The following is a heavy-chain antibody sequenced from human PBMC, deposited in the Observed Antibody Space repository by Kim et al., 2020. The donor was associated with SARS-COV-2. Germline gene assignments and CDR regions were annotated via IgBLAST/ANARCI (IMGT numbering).Heavy chain of an antibody. D-gene: IGHD1-26*01. J-gene: IGHJ3*02. Sequence: GGSLRFSCAASGFTFSSYAMSWVRQAPGKGLEWVSAISGSGGSTYYADSVKGRFTISRDNSKNTLYLQMNSLRAEDTAVYYCANFGDLIVGATPDAFDIWGQGTMVTVSS. V-gene: IGHV3-23*01. CDR1: GFTFSSYA. CDR3: ANFGDLIVGATPDAFDI. CDR2: ISGSGGST.